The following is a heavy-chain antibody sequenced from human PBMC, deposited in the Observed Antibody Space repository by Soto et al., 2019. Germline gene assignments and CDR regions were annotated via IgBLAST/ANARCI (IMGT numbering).Heavy chain of an antibody. CDR2: ISSSSSTI. V-gene: IGHV3-48*02. D-gene: IGHD5-12*01. J-gene: IGHJ6*02. Sequence: GGSLRLSCAASGFPFSSYSMNWVRQAPGKGLEWVSYISSSSSTIYYADSVKGRFTISRDNAKNSLYLQMNSLRDEDTAVYYCARGAVEMATIHYYGMDVWGQGTTVTVSS. CDR1: GFPFSSYS. CDR3: ARGAVEMATIHYYGMDV.